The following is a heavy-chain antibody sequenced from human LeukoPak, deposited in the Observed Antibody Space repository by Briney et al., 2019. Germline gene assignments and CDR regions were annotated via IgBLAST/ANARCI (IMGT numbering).Heavy chain of an antibody. D-gene: IGHD6-13*01. CDR2: IYYSGST. Sequence: SATLSLTCTVSGGSISGYYWSWIRQPPGKGLEWIGYIYYSGSTNYNPSLKSRVTISVDTSKNQFSLKLSSVTAADTAVYYCARGCSAGTPHNWFDPWGQGTLVTVSS. CDR3: ARGCSAGTPHNWFDP. V-gene: IGHV4-59*01. J-gene: IGHJ5*02. CDR1: GGSISGYY.